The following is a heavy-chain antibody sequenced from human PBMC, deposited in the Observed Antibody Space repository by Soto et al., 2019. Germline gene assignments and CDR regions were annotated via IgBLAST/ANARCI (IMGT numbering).Heavy chain of an antibody. Sequence: QTLSLTCAISGDSVSSIRAAWNWIRQSPSRGLEWLGRTYYRSKWHNDYAPSVKSRISINPDTSKNQFSLQLNSVIPEDTAVEYCARDPPACHSAFDSWGQGTLVTVSS. J-gene: IGHJ4*02. CDR1: GDSVSSIRAA. V-gene: IGHV6-1*01. CDR2: TYYRSKWHN. CDR3: ARDPPACHSAFDS. D-gene: IGHD4-4*01.